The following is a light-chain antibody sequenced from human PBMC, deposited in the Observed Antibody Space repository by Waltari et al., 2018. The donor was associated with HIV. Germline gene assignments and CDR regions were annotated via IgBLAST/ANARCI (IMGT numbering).Light chain of an antibody. CDR1: NTDVADYNY. CDR3: TSYISSSSPV. Sequence: QSALTQPASVSGSPGQSITISCPGPNTDVADYNYVSWYQHHPGKAPKVMIYEGNNRPSGVSNRFSGSKSGNTASLTISGLQAEDEADYFCTSYISSSSPVFGGWTKLTVL. J-gene: IGLJ3*02. CDR2: EGN. V-gene: IGLV2-14*01.